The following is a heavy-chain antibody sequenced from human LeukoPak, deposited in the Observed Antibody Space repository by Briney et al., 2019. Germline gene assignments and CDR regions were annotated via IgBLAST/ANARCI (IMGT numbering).Heavy chain of an antibody. CDR3: ARARAAARRGPFDI. Sequence: SETLSLTCTVSGGSISSSSYYWGWIRQPPGKGLEWIGSIYYSGSTYYNPSLKSRVTISVDTSKNQFSLKLSSVTAADTAVYYCARARAAARRGPFDIWGQGTMVTVSS. CDR1: GGSISSSSYY. D-gene: IGHD6-13*01. J-gene: IGHJ3*02. V-gene: IGHV4-39*07. CDR2: IYYSGST.